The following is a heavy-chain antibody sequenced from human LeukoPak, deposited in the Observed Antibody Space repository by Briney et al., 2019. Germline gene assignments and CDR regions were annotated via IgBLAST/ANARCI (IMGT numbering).Heavy chain of an antibody. J-gene: IGHJ4*02. CDR1: GFTFNSYG. V-gene: IGHV3-30*02. CDR2: IRYDGSDK. CDR3: AKGNVAVPAVVDY. Sequence: GGALRLSCAASGFTFNSYGMHGVRQAPGKGREGVAYIRYDGSDKYYAASVRGRFTISRDNSKNTLYLQMNSLRAEDTAVYYCAKGNVAVPAVVDYWGQGTLVTVSS. D-gene: IGHD2-2*01.